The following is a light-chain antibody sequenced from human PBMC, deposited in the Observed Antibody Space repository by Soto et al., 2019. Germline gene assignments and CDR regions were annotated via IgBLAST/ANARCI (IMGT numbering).Light chain of an antibody. J-gene: IGKJ1*01. CDR2: DAS. Sequence: DLQMNQSPSTLSASVGDRVTITCRASQSISTWLAWYQEKPGKAPKLLIYDASSLEGGVPSRFSGSGSGTEFTLTISSLQPDDFATYYCHQYNYYRPTFGQGTKVDIK. CDR1: QSISTW. V-gene: IGKV1-5*01. CDR3: HQYNYYRPT.